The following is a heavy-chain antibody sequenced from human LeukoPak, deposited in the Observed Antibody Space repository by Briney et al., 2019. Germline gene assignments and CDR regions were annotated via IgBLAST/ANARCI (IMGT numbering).Heavy chain of an antibody. J-gene: IGHJ4*02. CDR3: ASSGSYRFDY. V-gene: IGHV3-48*02. D-gene: IGHD1-26*01. CDR2: ITASGTAM. Sequence: GGSLRLSCTASGVTLSSYAMNWVRQAPGKGLEWVSHITASGTAMFYADSVKGRFTISRDNAKNSLYLQMNSLRDEDTAVYYCASSGSYRFDYWGQGTLVTVSS. CDR1: GVTLSSYA.